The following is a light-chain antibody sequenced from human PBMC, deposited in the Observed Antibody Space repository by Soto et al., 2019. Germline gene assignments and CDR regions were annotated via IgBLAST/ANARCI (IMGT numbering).Light chain of an antibody. CDR2: DVS. CDR1: SSDVGDYNY. Sequence: QSVLTQPASVSGSPGQSITISCTGTSSDVGDYNYVSWYQQHPGKAPKLLIYDVSNRPSGISDRFSASKSGNTASLTISGLQAEDEADYYCSSYTASSTLVFGGGTKVTVL. J-gene: IGLJ2*01. V-gene: IGLV2-14*01. CDR3: SSYTASSTLV.